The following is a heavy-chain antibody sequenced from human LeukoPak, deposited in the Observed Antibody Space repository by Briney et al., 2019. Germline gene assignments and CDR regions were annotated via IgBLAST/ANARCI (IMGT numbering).Heavy chain of an antibody. V-gene: IGHV1-8*01. CDR2: MNPNSGNT. J-gene: IGHJ6*03. CDR3: ARVSSSWYGYYYYYYMDV. D-gene: IGHD6-13*01. Sequence: ASVKVSCKASGYTFTSYDINWVRQATGQGLEWMGWMNPNSGNTGYAQKFQGRVTMTRNTSISTAYMELSSLRSEDTAVYYCARVSSSWYGYYYYYYMDVWGKGTTVTVSS. CDR1: GYTFTSYD.